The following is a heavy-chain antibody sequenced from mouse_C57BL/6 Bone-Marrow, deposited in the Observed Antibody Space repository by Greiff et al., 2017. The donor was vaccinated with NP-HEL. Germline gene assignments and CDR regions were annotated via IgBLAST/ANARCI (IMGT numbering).Heavy chain of an antibody. CDR1: GFTFSDYY. D-gene: IGHD1-1*01. CDR3: ARDDTTGYFDV. Sequence: EVKVVESEGGLVQPGSSMKLSCTASGFTFSDYYMAWVRQVPEKGLDWVANINYDGGSTYYLDPLKSRFIISRDNAKNILYLQMSSLKSEDTATYYCARDDTTGYFDVWGTGTTVTVSS. J-gene: IGHJ1*03. V-gene: IGHV5-16*01. CDR2: INYDGGST.